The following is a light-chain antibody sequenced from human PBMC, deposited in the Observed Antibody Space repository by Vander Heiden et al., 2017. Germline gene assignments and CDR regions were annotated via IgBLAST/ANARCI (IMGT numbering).Light chain of an antibody. CDR3: SSFTTSSTGV. CDR2: EVS. Sequence: HSALTQPASVSGSPGQSITISCTGTSSDVGAYNKVPKLIIYEVSNRPSRVSSRFSGSKSGNTASLTISRLQAEDEADYYCSSFTTSSTGVFGTGTKVSVL. V-gene: IGLV2-14*01. CDR1: SSDVGAYN. J-gene: IGLJ1*01.